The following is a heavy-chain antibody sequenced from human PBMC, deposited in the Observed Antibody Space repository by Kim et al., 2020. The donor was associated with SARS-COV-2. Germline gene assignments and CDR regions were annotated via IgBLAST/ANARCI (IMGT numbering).Heavy chain of an antibody. V-gene: IGHV3-30*18. D-gene: IGHD3-22*01. J-gene: IGHJ1*01. CDR3: AKTHSSGYYGFAVYFQH. CDR1: GFTFSSYG. CDR2: ISYDGSNK. Sequence: GGSLRLSCAASGFTFSSYGMHWVRQAPGKGLEWVAVISYDGSNKYYADSVKGRFTISRDNSKNTLYLQMNSLRAEDTAVYYCAKTHSSGYYGFAVYFQHWGQGTLVTVSS.